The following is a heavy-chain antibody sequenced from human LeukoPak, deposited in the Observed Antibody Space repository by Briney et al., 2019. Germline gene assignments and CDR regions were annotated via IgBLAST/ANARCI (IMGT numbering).Heavy chain of an antibody. Sequence: AGGSLRLSCAASGFTVSSNYMSWVRQAPGKGPEWVSVIYSGGSTYYADSVKGRFTISRDNSKNTLYLQMNSLRAEDTAVYYCATGGHYYDSSGIDYRGQGTLVTVSS. CDR1: GFTVSSNY. J-gene: IGHJ4*02. D-gene: IGHD3-22*01. CDR3: ATGGHYYDSSGIDY. V-gene: IGHV3-53*01. CDR2: IYSGGST.